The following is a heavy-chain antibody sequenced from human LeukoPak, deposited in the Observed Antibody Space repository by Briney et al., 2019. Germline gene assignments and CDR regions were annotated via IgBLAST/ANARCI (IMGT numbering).Heavy chain of an antibody. D-gene: IGHD5-24*01. CDR2: IKQDRSEK. V-gene: IGHV3-7*01. CDR3: ARDGVRDGLYFDR. CDR1: GFTFSDYG. Sequence: GGSLRLSCAASGFTFSDYGMVWVRQAPGKGLELVANIKQDRSEKYYVDSVKGRFTISRDNAKNSLYLQMNSLRDEDTAVYSCARDGVRDGLYFDRWGQGTLVTVSS. J-gene: IGHJ4*02.